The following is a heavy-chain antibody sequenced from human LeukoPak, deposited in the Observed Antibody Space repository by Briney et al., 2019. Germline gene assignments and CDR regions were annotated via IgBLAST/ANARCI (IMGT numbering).Heavy chain of an antibody. CDR1: GFTFSSYA. D-gene: IGHD3-22*01. CDR2: ISGSGGST. J-gene: IGHJ4*02. Sequence: GGSLRLSCAASGFTFSSYAMSWVRQAPGKGREWVSAISGSGGSTYYADSVKGWFTISRDNSKNTLYLQMNSLRAEDTAVYYCAKDFIRGYYYTPFDYWGQGTLVTVSS. CDR3: AKDFIRGYYYTPFDY. V-gene: IGHV3-23*01.